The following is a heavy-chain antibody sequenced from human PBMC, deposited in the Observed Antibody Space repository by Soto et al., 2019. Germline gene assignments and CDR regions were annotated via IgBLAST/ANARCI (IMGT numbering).Heavy chain of an antibody. CDR1: GGSISSGDYY. CDR3: ARHPPTYYDILTGSDGAFDI. V-gene: IGHV4-30-4*02. D-gene: IGHD3-9*01. Sequence: SETLSLTCTVSGGSISSGDYYWSWIRQPPGKGLEWIGYIYYSGSTYYNPSLKGRVTISVDTSKNQFSLRLSSVTAADTAMYYCARHPPTYYDILTGSDGAFDIWGRGTVVTVSS. J-gene: IGHJ3*02. CDR2: IYYSGST.